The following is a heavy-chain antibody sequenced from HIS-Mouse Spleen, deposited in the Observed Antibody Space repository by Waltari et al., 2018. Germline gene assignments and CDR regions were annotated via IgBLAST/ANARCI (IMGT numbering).Heavy chain of an antibody. CDR1: GFTFSSYG. V-gene: IGHV3-30*18. CDR3: AKDKHHAFDY. J-gene: IGHJ4*02. Sequence: QVQLVESGGGGAEPGRSLRLSCAASGFTFSSYGMHWVRQAPGKGLEWVAVISYDGINKFYADSVKGRFTISRDNSKNTLYLQMNSLRAEATAVYYCAKDKHHAFDYWGQGTLVTVSS. CDR2: ISYDGINK.